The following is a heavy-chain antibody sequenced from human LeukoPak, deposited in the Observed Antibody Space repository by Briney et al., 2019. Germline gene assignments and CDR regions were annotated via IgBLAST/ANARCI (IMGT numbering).Heavy chain of an antibody. CDR3: ARIYYDILTGYYTYFDY. J-gene: IGHJ4*02. CDR1: GGSISSHY. CDR2: IYYSGST. D-gene: IGHD3-9*01. V-gene: IGHV4-59*11. Sequence: SETLSLTCTVSGGSISSHYWSWIRQPPGKGLEWIGYIYYSGSTNYNPSLKSRVTISVDTSKNQFSLKLGSVTAADTAVYYCARIYYDILTGYYTYFDYWGQGTLVTVSS.